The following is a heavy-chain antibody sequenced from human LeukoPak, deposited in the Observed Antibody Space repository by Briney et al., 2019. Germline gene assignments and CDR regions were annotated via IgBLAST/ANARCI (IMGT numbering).Heavy chain of an antibody. Sequence: GGPLKLSLPPPEFTFSTSGLHWFGQAQGRGLFWFSRINTAGSSTYYADSVKGRFTISRDNAKNSLYLQMNSLRAEDTAVYYCARVRSTISIFDYWGQGTLVTVSS. CDR3: ARVRSTISIFDY. V-gene: IGHV3-74*01. CDR1: EFTFSTSG. D-gene: IGHD5/OR15-5a*01. J-gene: IGHJ4*02. CDR2: INTAGSST.